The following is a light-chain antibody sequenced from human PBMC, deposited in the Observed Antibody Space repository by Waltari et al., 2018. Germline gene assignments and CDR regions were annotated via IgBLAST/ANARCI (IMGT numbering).Light chain of an antibody. J-gene: IGKJ1*01. CDR3: QHYSNYPET. CDR2: KAS. V-gene: IGKV1-5*03. Sequence: DIQMTQSPSTLSASVGDRVTITCRASQSISSWLAWYQQKPGKAPKLLIYKASLLESGVTSRFSGRGSGTEFTLIISSLQPDYFATYYCQHYSNYPETFGQGTKVEI. CDR1: QSISSW.